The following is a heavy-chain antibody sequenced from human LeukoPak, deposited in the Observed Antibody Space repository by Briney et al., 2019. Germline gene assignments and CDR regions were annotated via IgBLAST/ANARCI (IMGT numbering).Heavy chain of an antibody. CDR3: ARYHYDFWSDY. J-gene: IGHJ4*02. CDR1: GGSISSSSYY. CDR2: IYYSGST. V-gene: IGHV4-39*01. D-gene: IGHD3-3*01. Sequence: SETLSLTCTVSGGSISSSSYYWGWIRQPPGKGREWIGTIYYSGSTYYNPSLKSRVTISVDTSKNQFSLKVSSVTAADTAVYYCARYHYDFWSDYWGQGTLVTVSS.